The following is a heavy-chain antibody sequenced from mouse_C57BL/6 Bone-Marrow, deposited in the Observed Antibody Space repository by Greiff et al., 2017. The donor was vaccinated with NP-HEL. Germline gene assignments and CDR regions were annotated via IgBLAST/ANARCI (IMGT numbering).Heavy chain of an antibody. D-gene: IGHD1-1*01. CDR1: GYTFTDYY. Sequence: VQLKQSGPVLVKPGASVKMSCKASGYTFTDYYMNWVKQSHGKSLEWIGVINPYNGGTSYNQKFKGKATLTVDKSSSTAYMELNSLTSEDSAVYYCARSSVLRYAMDYWGQGTSVTVSS. J-gene: IGHJ4*01. V-gene: IGHV1-19*01. CDR3: ARSSVLRYAMDY. CDR2: INPYNGGT.